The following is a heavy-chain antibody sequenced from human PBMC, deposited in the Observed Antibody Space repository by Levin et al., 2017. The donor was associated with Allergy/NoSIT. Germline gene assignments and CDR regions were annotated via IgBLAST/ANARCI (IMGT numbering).Heavy chain of an antibody. CDR3: ARDRDGTIFGVVTHLLAYYYMDV. D-gene: IGHD3-3*01. V-gene: IGHV3-48*03. J-gene: IGHJ6*03. CDR1: GFTFSSYE. Sequence: GESLKISCAASGFTFSSYEMNWVRQAPGKGLEWVSYISSSGSTIYYADSVKGRFTISRDNAKNSLYLQMNSLRAEDTAVYYCARDRDGTIFGVVTHLLAYYYMDVWGKGTTVTVSS. CDR2: ISSSGSTI.